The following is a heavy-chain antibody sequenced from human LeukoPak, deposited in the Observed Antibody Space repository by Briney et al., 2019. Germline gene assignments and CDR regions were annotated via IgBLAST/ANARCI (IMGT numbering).Heavy chain of an antibody. CDR2: MNPNSGNT. Sequence: GASVKVSCKASGYTFTSYDINWVRQATGQGLEWMGWMNPNSGNTGYAQKFQGRVTMTRNTSISTAYMELSSLRSEDTAVYYCARSGYSYGLEYYYYMDVWGKGTTVTISS. J-gene: IGHJ6*03. CDR3: ARSGYSYGLEYYYYMDV. V-gene: IGHV1-8*01. D-gene: IGHD5-18*01. CDR1: GYTFTSYD.